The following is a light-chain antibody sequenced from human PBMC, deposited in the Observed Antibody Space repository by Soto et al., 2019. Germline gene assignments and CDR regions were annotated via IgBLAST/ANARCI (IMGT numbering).Light chain of an antibody. CDR2: DAS. Sequence: EIVLTQSPATLSLSPGERATLSCRASQSVSNYLAWYQQKPGQAPKLLIYDASSRATGIPDRFSGGGSGTDFTLTISRLEPEDFAVYYCQQFSSYPLTFGGGTKVDI. V-gene: IGKV3-20*01. CDR3: QQFSSYPLT. J-gene: IGKJ4*01. CDR1: QSVSNY.